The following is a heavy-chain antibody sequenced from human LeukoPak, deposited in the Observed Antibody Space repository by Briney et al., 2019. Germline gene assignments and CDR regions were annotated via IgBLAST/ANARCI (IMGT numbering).Heavy chain of an antibody. CDR1: GGSITSTNW. V-gene: IGHV4-4*02. Sequence: PSGTLSLTCVVSGGSITSTNWWSWVRQPPGQGLEWIGEVSLSGLTNYNPSLSSRVIMALDTSKNHLSLHLTSVTAADTAVHYCSRENGAFSPFGYWGQGYLVTVLS. CDR2: VSLSGLT. J-gene: IGHJ4*02. D-gene: IGHD2-8*01. CDR3: SRENGAFSPFGY.